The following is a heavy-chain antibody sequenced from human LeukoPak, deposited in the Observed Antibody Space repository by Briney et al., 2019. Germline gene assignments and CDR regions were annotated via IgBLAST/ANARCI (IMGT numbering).Heavy chain of an antibody. CDR3: ARTCSMSLDN. CDR2: IDGDGSST. J-gene: IGHJ4*02. CDR1: GFIFSNYR. D-gene: IGHD3-10*02. V-gene: IGHV3-74*01. Sequence: PGGSLRLSCVASGFIFSNYRMQWVRQAPGKGLVWVSRIDGDGSSTSYADSLKGRFTISRDNSKNTLYLQMNSLRAEDTAVYYCARTCSMSLDNWGQGTLVTVSS.